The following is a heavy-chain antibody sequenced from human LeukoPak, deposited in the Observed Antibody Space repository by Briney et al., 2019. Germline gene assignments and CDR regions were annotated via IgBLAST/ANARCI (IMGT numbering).Heavy chain of an antibody. V-gene: IGHV4-39*01. Sequence: SETLSLTCTVSGGSISSSSYYWGWIRQPPGTGLEWIGSIYYSGSTYYNPSLKSRVTISVDTSKNQFSLKLSSVTAADTAVYYCARRRGYSYGYRDYYYGMDVWGQGTTVTVSS. CDR2: IYYSGST. J-gene: IGHJ6*02. CDR1: GGSISSSSYY. CDR3: ARRRGYSYGYRDYYYGMDV. D-gene: IGHD5-18*01.